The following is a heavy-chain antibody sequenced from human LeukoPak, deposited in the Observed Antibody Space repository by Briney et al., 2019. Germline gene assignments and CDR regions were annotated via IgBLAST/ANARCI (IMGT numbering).Heavy chain of an antibody. D-gene: IGHD3-22*01. Sequence: MPSETLSLTCAVYGGSFSGYYWSWIRQPPGKGLEWTGEINHSGSTNYNPSLKSRVTISVDTSKNQFSLKLSSVTAADTAVYYCARGGAGMIVVNWFDPWGQGTLVTVSS. CDR2: INHSGST. CDR3: ARGGAGMIVVNWFDP. CDR1: GGSFSGYY. V-gene: IGHV4-34*01. J-gene: IGHJ5*02.